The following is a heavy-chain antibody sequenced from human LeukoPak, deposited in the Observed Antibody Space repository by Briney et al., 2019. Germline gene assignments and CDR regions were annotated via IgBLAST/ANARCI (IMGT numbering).Heavy chain of an antibody. Sequence: SETLSLTCTVSGGSISSSSYHWGWIRQPPGKGLEWIGSIYYSGSTYYNPSLKSRVTISVDTSKNQFSLKLSSVTAADTAVYYCARGGYSYGKVYFDYWGQGTLVTVSS. D-gene: IGHD5-18*01. CDR3: ARGGYSYGKVYFDY. CDR1: GGSISSSSYH. V-gene: IGHV4-39*01. J-gene: IGHJ4*02. CDR2: IYYSGST.